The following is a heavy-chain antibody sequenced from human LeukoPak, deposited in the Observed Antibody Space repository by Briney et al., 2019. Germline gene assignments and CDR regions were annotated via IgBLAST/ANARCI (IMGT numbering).Heavy chain of an antibody. V-gene: IGHV3-23*01. D-gene: IGHD3-3*01. J-gene: IGHJ4*02. CDR2: IVGGGTK. CDR1: GFTFGTYA. Sequence: GGSLRLSCAASGFTFGTYAMSWVRQAPEKGLEWVSGIVGGGTKYYADSVRGRFTISRDNSKNTLYLQMNSLRAEDTAVYYCAKEGRVGGYWGQGTLVTVSS. CDR3: AKEGRVGGY.